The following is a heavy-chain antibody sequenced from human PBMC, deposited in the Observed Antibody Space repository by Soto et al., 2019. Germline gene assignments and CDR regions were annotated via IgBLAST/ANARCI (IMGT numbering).Heavy chain of an antibody. J-gene: IGHJ5*02. V-gene: IGHV4-31*03. CDR1: GGSISSGGYY. CDR3: ARYLGYSYGLQHGFDP. CDR2: IYYSGST. D-gene: IGHD5-18*01. Sequence: QVQLQESGPGLVKPSQTLSLTCTVSGGSISSGGYYWSWIRQHPGKGLEWIGYIYYSGSTYYNPPLKTRVTISXXPXKXXFPLKLSSVTAADTAVYYCARYLGYSYGLQHGFDPWGQGTLVTVSS.